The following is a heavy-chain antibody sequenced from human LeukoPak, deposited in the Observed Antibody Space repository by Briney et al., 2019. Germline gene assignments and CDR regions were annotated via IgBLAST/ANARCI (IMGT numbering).Heavy chain of an antibody. CDR2: SNPNSGGT. D-gene: IGHD1-1*01. Sequence: ASVTVSFKSSVYTFTGYYMHWVRQAPGQGLEWMGWSNPNSGGTNYAQKFQGRVTITRDTSISTAYMELSRLRSDDTAVYYCARDLFWNDEAYYYYYMDVWGKGTTVTVYS. CDR3: ARDLFWNDEAYYYYYMDV. V-gene: IGHV1-2*02. J-gene: IGHJ6*03. CDR1: VYTFTGYY.